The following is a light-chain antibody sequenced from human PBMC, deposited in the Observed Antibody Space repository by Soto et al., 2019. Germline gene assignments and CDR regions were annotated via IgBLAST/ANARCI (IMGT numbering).Light chain of an antibody. CDR1: QSLVDSDGNTY. CDR2: KVS. CDR3: LQGTHWPLT. Sequence: EVVMTQFPLSLPVTLGQTASISCRSSQSLVDSDGNTYLNWFHQRPDQPPRRLIYKVSNRDSGVPDRLSGSGSVTDFTLTISRVEAEDVGIYYCLQGTHWPLTFGGGTKVEL. J-gene: IGKJ4*01. V-gene: IGKV2-30*01.